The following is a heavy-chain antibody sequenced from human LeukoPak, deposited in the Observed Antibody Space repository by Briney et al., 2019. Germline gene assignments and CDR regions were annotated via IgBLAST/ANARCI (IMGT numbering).Heavy chain of an antibody. V-gene: IGHV1-69*05. D-gene: IGHD6-6*01. CDR1: GGTFSSYA. Sequence: GASVKVSCKASGGTFSSYAISWVRQAPGQGLEWMGRIIPIFGTANYAQKFQGRVTITTDESTSTAYMELSSLRSEDTAVYYCARAPRCSSSSRVCYYYYMDVWGKGTTVTVSS. J-gene: IGHJ6*03. CDR3: ARAPRCSSSSRVCYYYYMDV. CDR2: IIPIFGTA.